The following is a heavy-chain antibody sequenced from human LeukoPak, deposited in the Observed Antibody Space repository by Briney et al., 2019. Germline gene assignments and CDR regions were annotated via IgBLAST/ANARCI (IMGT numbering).Heavy chain of an antibody. J-gene: IGHJ4*02. CDR2: ISSSGSNI. Sequence: GGSLRLSCAASGFTFSSYEMNWVRQAPGKGLEWVSYISSSGSNIYYADSVKARFTISRDNAKNSLYLQMNSLRAEDTAVYYCARGGWLRPFDYWGQGTLVTVSS. D-gene: IGHD5-12*01. CDR1: GFTFSSYE. CDR3: ARGGWLRPFDY. V-gene: IGHV3-48*03.